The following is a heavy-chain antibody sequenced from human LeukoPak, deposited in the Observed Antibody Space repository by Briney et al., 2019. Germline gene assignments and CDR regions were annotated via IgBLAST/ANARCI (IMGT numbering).Heavy chain of an antibody. V-gene: IGHV1-2*02. CDR3: ARDHLRGYGDPNFDY. CDR1: GYTFTGHY. J-gene: IGHJ4*02. D-gene: IGHD4-17*01. CDR2: INPNSGGT. Sequence: ASVKVFCKASGYTFTGHYMHWVRQAPGQGLEWMGWINPNSGGTNYAQKFQGRVTMTRDTSISTAYMELSRLRSDDTAVYYCARDHLRGYGDPNFDYWGQGTLVTVSS.